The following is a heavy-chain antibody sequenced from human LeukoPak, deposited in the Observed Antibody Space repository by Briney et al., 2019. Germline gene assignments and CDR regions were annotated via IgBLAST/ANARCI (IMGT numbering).Heavy chain of an antibody. V-gene: IGHV3-23*01. CDR3: AKDHYWSIDY. CDR2: ISSSGGST. D-gene: IGHD3-3*01. Sequence: PGGSLRLSCAASGFTFSSYTMSWVRQAPGKGLEWVSTISSSGGSTYYADSVKGRFTISRDNSKNTLYLQMNSLRAEDTGVYYCAKDHYWSIDYWGRGTLVTVSS. CDR1: GFTFSSYT. J-gene: IGHJ4*02.